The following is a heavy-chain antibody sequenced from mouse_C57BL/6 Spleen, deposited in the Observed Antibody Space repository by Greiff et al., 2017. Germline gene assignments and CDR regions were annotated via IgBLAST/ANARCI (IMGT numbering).Heavy chain of an antibody. CDR1: GYTFTSYW. Sequence: VQLQQPGAELVKPGASVKMSCKASGYTFTSYWITWVKQRPGQGLEWIGDIYPGSGSTNYNEKFKHKATLTVDTSSGTAYMQLSSLTSEDSAVYYCARSLSTYAMDYWGQGTSVTVSS. CDR3: ARSLSTYAMDY. D-gene: IGHD2-3*01. CDR2: IYPGSGST. J-gene: IGHJ4*01. V-gene: IGHV1-55*01.